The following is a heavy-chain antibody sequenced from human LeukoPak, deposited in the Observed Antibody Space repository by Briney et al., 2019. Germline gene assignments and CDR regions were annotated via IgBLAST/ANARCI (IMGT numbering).Heavy chain of an antibody. CDR2: ISYDGSNK. D-gene: IGHD3-22*01. CDR3: AKDHYDSSGYYV. J-gene: IGHJ4*02. Sequence: GGSLRLSCAASGFTFSSYGMHWVRQAPGKGLEWVAVISYDGSNKYYADSVKGRFTISRDNSKNTLYLQMNSLRAEDTAVYYCAKDHYDSSGYYVWGQGTLVTVSS. CDR1: GFTFSSYG. V-gene: IGHV3-30*18.